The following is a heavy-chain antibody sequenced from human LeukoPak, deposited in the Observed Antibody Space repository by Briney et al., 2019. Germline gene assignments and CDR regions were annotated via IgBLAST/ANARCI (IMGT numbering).Heavy chain of an antibody. J-gene: IGHJ6*02. CDR2: INPNSGGT. D-gene: IGHD3-3*01. V-gene: IGHV1-2*02. Sequence: ASVKVSCKASGYTFTGYYMQWVRQAPGQGLEWMGWINPNSGGTNYAQKFQGRVTMTRDTSISTAYMELSRLRSDDTAVYYCARGPPRAVLRFLEWLPANYYGMDVWGQGTTVTVSS. CDR3: ARGPPRAVLRFLEWLPANYYGMDV. CDR1: GYTFTGYY.